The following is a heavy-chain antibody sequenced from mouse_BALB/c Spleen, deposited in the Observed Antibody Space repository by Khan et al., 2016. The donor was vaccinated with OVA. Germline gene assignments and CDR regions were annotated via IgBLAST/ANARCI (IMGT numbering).Heavy chain of an antibody. D-gene: IGHD2-4*01. CDR3: ARRGYDYGRGALFAY. Sequence: QVQLKQSGPGLVQPSQSLSITCTVSGFSLANYSVHWVRQSPGKGLEWLGVIWSAGSTDYNAAFMSRLTINKDNSRSHVFFKMNSLQPNDTAIDDCARRGYDYGRGALFAYWGQGTLVTVSA. CDR2: IWSAGST. J-gene: IGHJ3*01. CDR1: GFSLANYS. V-gene: IGHV2-2*02.